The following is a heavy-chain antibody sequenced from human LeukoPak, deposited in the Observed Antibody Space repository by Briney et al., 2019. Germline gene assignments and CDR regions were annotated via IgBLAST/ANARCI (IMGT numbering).Heavy chain of an antibody. Sequence: PGGSLRLSCAASGFTFSSYGMHWVRQAPGKGLEWVAVISYDGSNKYYADSVKGRFTISRDNSKNTLYLQMNSLRAEDTAVYYCAKDITSIAARHPVGNWFDPWGQGTLVTVSS. J-gene: IGHJ5*02. CDR3: AKDITSIAARHPVGNWFDP. V-gene: IGHV3-30*18. CDR1: GFTFSSYG. D-gene: IGHD6-6*01. CDR2: ISYDGSNK.